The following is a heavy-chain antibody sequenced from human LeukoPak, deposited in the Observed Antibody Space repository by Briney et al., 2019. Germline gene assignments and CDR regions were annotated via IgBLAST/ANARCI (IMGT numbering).Heavy chain of an antibody. J-gene: IGHJ4*02. CDR1: GFSISGGYY. CDR3: ARVDSSGYYLGGFDY. Sequence: SETLSLTCSVSGFSISGGYYWGWIRQPPGKGLEWLGSIYHSGNTNYNPSLKSRVTISVDTSKNQFSLKLSSVTAADTAVYYCARVDSSGYYLGGFDYWGQGTLVTVSS. D-gene: IGHD3-22*01. CDR2: IYHSGNT. V-gene: IGHV4-38-2*02.